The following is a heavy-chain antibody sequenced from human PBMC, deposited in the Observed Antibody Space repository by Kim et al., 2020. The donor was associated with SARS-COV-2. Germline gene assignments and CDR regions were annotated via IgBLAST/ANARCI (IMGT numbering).Heavy chain of an antibody. J-gene: IGHJ6*02. Sequence: GGSLRLSCAASGFTFSDYAMSWVRQAPGKGPEWVSGISASGRSTYYADSVKGRFTVSRDNSKSTLYLQLESLRAEDTAVYYCAKGTLIMVRQIIREGYYYYYAMDVWGQGTTVAVSS. CDR2: ISASGRST. CDR1: GFTFSDYA. CDR3: AKGTLIMVRQIIREGYYYYYAMDV. D-gene: IGHD3-10*01. V-gene: IGHV3-23*01.